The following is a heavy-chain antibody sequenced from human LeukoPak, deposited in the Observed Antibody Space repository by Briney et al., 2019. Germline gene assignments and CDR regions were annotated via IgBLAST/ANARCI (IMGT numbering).Heavy chain of an antibody. CDR3: ARGIYGDPVAFDY. Sequence: GGSLRLSCAASGFTLSSYWMHWVRQAPGRGLVWVSRIHSDEIRTNYADSVTGRFTISRDNAKNTVYLQMNSLRNEDTAVYYCARGIYGDPVAFDYWGQGTLVTVSS. D-gene: IGHD4/OR15-4a*01. J-gene: IGHJ4*02. V-gene: IGHV3-74*01. CDR1: GFTLSSYW. CDR2: IHSDEIRT.